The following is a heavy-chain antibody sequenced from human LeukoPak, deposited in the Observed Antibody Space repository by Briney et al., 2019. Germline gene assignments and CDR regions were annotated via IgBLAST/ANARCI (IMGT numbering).Heavy chain of an antibody. Sequence: SETLSLTCTVSGGSISSSSYYWGWIRQPPGKGLEWIGSIYYSGSTYYNPSLKSRVTISVDTSKNQFSLKLSSVTAADTAVYYRARIVVVPAAIDYWGQGTLVTVSS. CDR1: GGSISSSSYY. D-gene: IGHD2-2*01. V-gene: IGHV4-39*01. CDR2: IYYSGST. CDR3: ARIVVVPAAIDY. J-gene: IGHJ4*02.